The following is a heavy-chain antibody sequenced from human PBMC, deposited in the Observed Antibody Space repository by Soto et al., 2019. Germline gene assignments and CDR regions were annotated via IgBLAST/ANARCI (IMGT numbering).Heavy chain of an antibody. CDR1: GYTFTSYY. V-gene: IGHV1-46*01. J-gene: IGHJ6*02. D-gene: IGHD2-15*01. Sequence: ASVKVSCKASGYTFTSYYMHWVRQAPGQGLEWMGIINPSGGSTSYAQKFQGRVTMTRDTSTSTVYMELSSLRSEDTAVYYCARDLKKDIVVVVAATYGMDVWGQGTTVTV. CDR3: ARDLKKDIVVVVAATYGMDV. CDR2: INPSGGST.